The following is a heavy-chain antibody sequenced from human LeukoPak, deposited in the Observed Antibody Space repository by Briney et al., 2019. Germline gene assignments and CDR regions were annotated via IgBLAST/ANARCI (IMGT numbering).Heavy chain of an antibody. J-gene: IGHJ4*02. V-gene: IGHV3-23*01. CDR1: GFTFSSYG. D-gene: IGHD4-17*01. Sequence: GGSLRLSCVASGFTFSSYGMSWVRQLPGKGLEWVSAISTTGVNTYYTASVKGRFTISRDNSKNTLYLQMHTVRAEDAAVYYCAKDLYGDNAYYFHSWGQGILVTVSS. CDR2: ISTTGVNT. CDR3: AKDLYGDNAYYFHS.